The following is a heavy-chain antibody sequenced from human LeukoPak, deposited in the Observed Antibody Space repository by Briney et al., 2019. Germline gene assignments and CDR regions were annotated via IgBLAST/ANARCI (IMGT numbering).Heavy chain of an antibody. CDR1: GGSFSGYY. D-gene: IGHD3-9*01. V-gene: IGHV4-34*01. Sequence: PSETLSLTCAVYGGSFSGYYWSWIRQPPGRGLEWIGEINHSGSTIYNPSLKSRVTISLDTSKNQFSLKLSSVTAADTDVYYCASVPPYDILPGYYKTNWVDPWGQGTQVTVSS. J-gene: IGHJ5*02. CDR2: INHSGST. CDR3: ASVPPYDILPGYYKTNWVDP.